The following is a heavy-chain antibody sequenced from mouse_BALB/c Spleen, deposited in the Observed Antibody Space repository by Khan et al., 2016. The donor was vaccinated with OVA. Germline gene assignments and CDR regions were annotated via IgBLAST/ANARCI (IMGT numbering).Heavy chain of an antibody. CDR3: TREGVVGSSFAY. J-gene: IGHJ3*01. Sequence: VQLQQSGTELVRPGASVKLSCKASGYTFTNYWINWVRQRPGQGLEWIGNIYPSDSYNNYNQQFKDKATLTVDKYSSTAYMQLLRPTSEDSAVYYCTREGVVGSSFAYWGQGTLVTVSA. CDR1: GYTFTNYW. V-gene: IGHV1-69*02. CDR2: IYPSDSYN.